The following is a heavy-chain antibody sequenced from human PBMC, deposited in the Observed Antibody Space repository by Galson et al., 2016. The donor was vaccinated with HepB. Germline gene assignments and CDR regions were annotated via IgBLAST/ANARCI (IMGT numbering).Heavy chain of an antibody. CDR1: GDSIASSPYL. Sequence: ETLSLTCSVSGDSIASSPYLWGWIRQSPGRGLEWIGNIYYRGTTFYNPSLQSRVTLSVDTPNHHFSLKLHSVTAADTGVYFCSRQERRSKVVWKGHFDAWGQGMLVIVSS. CDR3: SRQERRSKVVWKGHFDA. D-gene: IGHD2-8*02. J-gene: IGHJ4*02. CDR2: IYYRGTT. V-gene: IGHV4-39*01.